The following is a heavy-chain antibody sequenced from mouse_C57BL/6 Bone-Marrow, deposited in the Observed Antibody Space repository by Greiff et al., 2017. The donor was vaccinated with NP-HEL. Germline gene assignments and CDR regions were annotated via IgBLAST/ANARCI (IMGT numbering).Heavy chain of an antibody. CDR3: ARSLRWFFAY. CDR2: INPGRGGT. D-gene: IGHD2-9*01. Sequence: QVQLKQSGAELVRPGTSVKVSCKASGYAFNNYLIEWVKQRPGQGLEWIGVINPGRGGTNYNEKFKGKATLTADKSSSTAYMQLSSLTSEDSAVYFCARSLRWFFAYWGQGTLVTVSA. CDR1: GYAFNNYL. V-gene: IGHV1-54*01. J-gene: IGHJ3*01.